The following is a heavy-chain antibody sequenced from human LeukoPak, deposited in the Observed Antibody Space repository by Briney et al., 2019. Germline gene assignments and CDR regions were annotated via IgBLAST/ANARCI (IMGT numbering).Heavy chain of an antibody. Sequence: GGSLRLSCAASGLTVSSNYMNWVRQAPGKGLEWVSVIYSGGSTYYADSVKGRFTISRDKSKNTLYLQMNSLRADDTAVYYCARDPTYSSGRLTGYFDLWGRGTLVTASS. CDR3: ARDPTYSSGRLTGYFDL. V-gene: IGHV3-66*01. J-gene: IGHJ2*01. CDR2: IYSGGST. D-gene: IGHD6-19*01. CDR1: GLTVSSNY.